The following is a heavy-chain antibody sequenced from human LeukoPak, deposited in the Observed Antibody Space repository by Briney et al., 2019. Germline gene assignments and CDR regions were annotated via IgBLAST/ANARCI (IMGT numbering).Heavy chain of an antibody. CDR2: INSDGSST. Sequence: PGGSLRLSCAASGFTFSNYWMHWVHQAPGKGLVWVSRINSDGSSTSYADSVKGRFTISRDNAKNTLYLQMNSLRAEDTAVYYCARVSSGSYFGYYYYYMDVWGKGTTVTVSS. V-gene: IGHV3-74*01. CDR3: ARVSSGSYFGYYYYYMDV. J-gene: IGHJ6*03. CDR1: GFTFSNYW. D-gene: IGHD1-26*01.